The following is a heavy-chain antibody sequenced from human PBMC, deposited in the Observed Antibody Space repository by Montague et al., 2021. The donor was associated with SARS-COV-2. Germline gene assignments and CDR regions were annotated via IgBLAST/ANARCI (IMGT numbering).Heavy chain of an antibody. J-gene: IGHJ6*02. D-gene: IGHD4-17*01. CDR2: IYSSGST. CDR1: GGSISSGSYY. Sequence: TLSLTCTVSGGSISSGSYYWSWIRQPAGKVLEWIGRIYSSGSTNYNPSLKSRVTMSVDTSKNQFSLKVSSVTAADTAVYYCAGDYGDYSYYYGLDAWGQGTTVTVSS. V-gene: IGHV4-61*02. CDR3: AGDYGDYSYYYGLDA.